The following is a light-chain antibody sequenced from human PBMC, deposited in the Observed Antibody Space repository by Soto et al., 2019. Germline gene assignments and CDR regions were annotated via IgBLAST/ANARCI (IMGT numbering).Light chain of an antibody. Sequence: QSALTQPASVSGSPGQSITISCTGTSSDVGGYRYVSWYQHFPDKAPKLMIYEVSNRPSGVSSRFSGSKSGNTASLTISGLQAEDEADYYCSSYTSSGPLVVFGGGTKLTVL. J-gene: IGLJ2*01. V-gene: IGLV2-14*01. CDR1: SSDVGGYRY. CDR2: EVS. CDR3: SSYTSSGPLVV.